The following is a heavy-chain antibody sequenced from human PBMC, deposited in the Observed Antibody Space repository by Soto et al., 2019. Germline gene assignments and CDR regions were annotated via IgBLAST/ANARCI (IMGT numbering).Heavy chain of an antibody. J-gene: IGHJ6*03. CDR3: ARVSIVPYYYMDV. D-gene: IGHD3-3*02. V-gene: IGHV3-7*01. CDR2: IKQDGTEK. Sequence: PGGSLRLSCAASGFTFSTYWMSWVRQAPGKGLEWVANIKQDGTEKYYVDSVKGRFTISRDNAKNSLYLQMNSLRAEDTAVYYCARVSIVPYYYMDVWAKGTTVTVSS. CDR1: GFTFSTYW.